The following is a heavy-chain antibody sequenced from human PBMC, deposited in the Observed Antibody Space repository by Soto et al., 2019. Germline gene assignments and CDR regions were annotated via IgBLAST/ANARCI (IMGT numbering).Heavy chain of an antibody. J-gene: IGHJ4*02. CDR1: GDSISSSSYY. CDR2: IFYSGIT. CDR3: ARRKYSGTFWSLDY. V-gene: IGHV4-39*01. D-gene: IGHD1-26*01. Sequence: SETLSLTCTVSGDSISSSSYYWAWIRQPPGKGLECIGNIFYSGITYCNPSLRSRVTMSVDTSKNQFSLKLRSVIAADTAMYYCARRKYSGTFWSLDYWGQGTLVTVSS.